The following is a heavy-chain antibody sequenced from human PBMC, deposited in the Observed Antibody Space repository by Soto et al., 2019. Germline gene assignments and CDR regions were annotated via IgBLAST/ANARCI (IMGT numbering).Heavy chain of an antibody. J-gene: IGHJ6*03. CDR1: GGSIISYY. CDR2: IYYSGST. Sequence: SETLSLTCTVSGGSIISYYWSWIRQPPGKGLEWIGYIYYSGSTNYNPSLKSRVTISVDTSKNQFSLKLSSVTAADTAVYYCAREKSLDWNYGNYYCYMDVWGKGTTVTV. CDR3: AREKSLDWNYGNYYCYMDV. D-gene: IGHD1-7*01. V-gene: IGHV4-59*12.